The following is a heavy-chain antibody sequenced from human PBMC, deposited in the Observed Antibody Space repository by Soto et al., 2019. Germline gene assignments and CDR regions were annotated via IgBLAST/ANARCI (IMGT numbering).Heavy chain of an antibody. CDR1: GSSISSYY. V-gene: IGHV4-59*01. Sequence: SETLSLTCTVSGSSISSYYWSWIRQAPGKGLKWIGYIYYSGSTHYNPSLKSRVTISVDTSKNQFSLKLSSVTAADTAIYYCASSYIDYGDYYFDFWGRGTLVTVSS. CDR3: ASSYIDYGDYYFDF. J-gene: IGHJ4*02. CDR2: IYYSGST. D-gene: IGHD4-17*01.